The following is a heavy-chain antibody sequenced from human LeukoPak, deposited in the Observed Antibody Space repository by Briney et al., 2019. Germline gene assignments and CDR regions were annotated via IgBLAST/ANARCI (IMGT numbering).Heavy chain of an antibody. CDR3: ARRPSGYYYRQAFDI. Sequence: SETLSLTCTVSGYSISSGYYWGWIRQPPGKGLEWIGSIYHSGSTYYNPSLKSRVTISVDTSKNQFSLKLSSVTAADTAVYYCARRPSGYYYRQAFDIWGQGTMVTVSS. CDR2: IYHSGST. V-gene: IGHV4-38-2*02. J-gene: IGHJ3*02. CDR1: GYSISSGYY. D-gene: IGHD3-22*01.